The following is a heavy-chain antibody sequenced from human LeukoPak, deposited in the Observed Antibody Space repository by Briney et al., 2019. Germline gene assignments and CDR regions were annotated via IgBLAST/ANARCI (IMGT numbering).Heavy chain of an antibody. D-gene: IGHD1-14*01. Sequence: GGSLRLSCAVSGFTVSSNYMTWVRQAPGKGLEWVSVIYSGGSTNYADTVKGRFTISRDNSKNTLYLQMNSLRAEDTAVYYCARGPEPFDYWGQGTLVTVSS. CDR2: IYSGGST. CDR3: ARGPEPFDY. CDR1: GFTVSSNY. J-gene: IGHJ4*02. V-gene: IGHV3-66*01.